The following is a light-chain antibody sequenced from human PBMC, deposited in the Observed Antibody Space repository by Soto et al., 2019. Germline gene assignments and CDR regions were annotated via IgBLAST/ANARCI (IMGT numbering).Light chain of an antibody. J-gene: IGKJ1*01. Sequence: EVVLTQSPATLSLSPWEVATLSCRASQTVSSYLAWYQQKPGQAPRLLIYDASNRATGIPARFSGSGSGTDFTLTISRLEPEDFAVYYCQQYGSSGTFGQGTKVDIK. V-gene: IGKV3-11*01. CDR1: QTVSSY. CDR2: DAS. CDR3: QQYGSSGT.